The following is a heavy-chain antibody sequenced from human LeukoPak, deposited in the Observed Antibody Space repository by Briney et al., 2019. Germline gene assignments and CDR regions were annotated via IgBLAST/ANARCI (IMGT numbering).Heavy chain of an antibody. J-gene: IGHJ4*02. CDR3: ARVTGIVGANYYFDY. D-gene: IGHD1-26*01. Sequence: SETLSLTCAVSGGSISSSNWWSWVRQPPGKGLEWIGEIYHSGSTNYNPSLKSRVTISVDKSKNQFSLKLSSVTAADTAVYYCARVTGIVGANYYFDYWGQGTLVTVSS. CDR1: GGSISSSNW. CDR2: IYHSGST. V-gene: IGHV4-4*02.